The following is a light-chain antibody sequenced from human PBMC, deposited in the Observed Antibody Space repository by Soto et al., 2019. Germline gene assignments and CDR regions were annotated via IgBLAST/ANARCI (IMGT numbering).Light chain of an antibody. CDR3: QQRSNWPRT. J-gene: IGKJ1*01. CDR1: QSVGSN. CDR2: DAS. Sequence: EIVMTQSPATLSVSPGERVTLSCRARQSVGSNLAWYQQTPGQAPRLLIYDASNRATGIPARFSGSGSGTDFTLTISSLEPEDFAVYYCQQRSNWPRTFGQGTKV. V-gene: IGKV3-11*01.